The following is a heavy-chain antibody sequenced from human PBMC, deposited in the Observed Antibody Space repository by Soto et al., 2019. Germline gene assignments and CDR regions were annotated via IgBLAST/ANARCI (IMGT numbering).Heavy chain of an antibody. V-gene: IGHV1-18*01. J-gene: IGHJ6*02. CDR1: GYTFTSYG. Sequence: ASVKVSCKASGYTFTSYGISWVRQAPGQGLEWMGWISAYNGNTNYAQKLQGRVTMTTDTSTSTAYMELRSLRSDDTAVYYCAGDPKGGSGSYYKAYYYYYGMDVWGQGTTVTVSS. D-gene: IGHD3-10*01. CDR2: ISAYNGNT. CDR3: AGDPKGGSGSYYKAYYYYYGMDV.